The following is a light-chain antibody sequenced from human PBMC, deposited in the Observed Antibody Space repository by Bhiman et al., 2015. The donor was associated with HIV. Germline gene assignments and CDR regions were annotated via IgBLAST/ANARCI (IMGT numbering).Light chain of an antibody. CDR2: GDN. Sequence: SSELTHDPAVSVALGQTVTITCRGDSLRAFYASWYQQRPGQAPILVIHGDNNRPSGIPARFSGSSSIDTASLTITGALAEDEADYYCCSRDRSGNHHVVFGGGTKLTVL. CDR1: SLRAFY. J-gene: IGLJ2*01. CDR3: CSRDRSGNHHVV. V-gene: IGLV3-19*01.